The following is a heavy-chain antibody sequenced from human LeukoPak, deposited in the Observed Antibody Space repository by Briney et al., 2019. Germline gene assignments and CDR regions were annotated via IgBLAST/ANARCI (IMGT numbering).Heavy chain of an antibody. Sequence: GGSLRLSCAASGFTFNNFAMHWVRQAPGKGLEYVSAISSNAVNTYYADSVKGRFTISRDNSKNTMFLHMDSLRPEDMAVYYCARAPSSRFLDYWGQGTLVTVSS. V-gene: IGHV3-64*02. CDR2: ISSNAVNT. J-gene: IGHJ4*02. D-gene: IGHD3-16*01. CDR3: ARAPSSRFLDY. CDR1: GFTFNNFA.